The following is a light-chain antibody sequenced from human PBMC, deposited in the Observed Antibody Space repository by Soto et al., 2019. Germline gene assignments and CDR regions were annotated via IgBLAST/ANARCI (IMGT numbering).Light chain of an antibody. V-gene: IGKV3D-15*01. CDR1: QSVDRK. J-gene: IGKJ5*01. CDR2: GAS. CDR3: QQYNNWPPIT. Sequence: EIVMTQSPATLSVSPWESATLSCRASQSVDRKLVWYQQRPGQAPRLLIYGASTRATGIPARFSGSGSGTEFTLTISSLQSEDFAVYYCQQYNNWPPITFGQGTRLEIK.